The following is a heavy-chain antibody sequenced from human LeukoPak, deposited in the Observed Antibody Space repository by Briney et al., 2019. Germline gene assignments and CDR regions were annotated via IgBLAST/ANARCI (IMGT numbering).Heavy chain of an antibody. V-gene: IGHV4-59*12. CDR3: ARDNKKAVAGSYWYFDL. CDR2: IYYSGST. J-gene: IGHJ2*01. CDR1: GGSISSYY. Sequence: SETLSLTCTVSGGSISSYYWSWIRQPPGKGLEWIGYIYYSGSTNYNPSLKSRVTMSVDTSKNQFSLKLSSVTAADTAVYYCARDNKKAVAGSYWYFDLWGRGTLVTVSS. D-gene: IGHD6-19*01.